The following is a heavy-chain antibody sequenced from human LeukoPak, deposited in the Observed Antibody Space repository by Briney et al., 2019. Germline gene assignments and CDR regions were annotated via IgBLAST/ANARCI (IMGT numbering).Heavy chain of an antibody. CDR2: INPNSGGT. CDR1: GYTITGYY. Sequence: ASVNVSCKASGYTITGYYMHWVRQAPGQGLEWMGRINPNSGGTNYAQKFQGRVTMTRDTSISTAYMELSRLRSDDTAVYYCARDGRGIMITFGGVIQIDYWGQGTLVTVSS. D-gene: IGHD3-16*02. V-gene: IGHV1-2*06. CDR3: ARDGRGIMITFGGVIQIDY. J-gene: IGHJ4*02.